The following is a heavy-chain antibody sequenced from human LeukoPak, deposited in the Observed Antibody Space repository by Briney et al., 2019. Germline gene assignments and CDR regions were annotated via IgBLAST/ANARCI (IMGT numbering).Heavy chain of an antibody. Sequence: SETLSLTCSVSGGSISNGTYYWGWIRQPPGKGLEWVGNIYYSGSTYYNPSLKGRVTIFVDTSKNQFSLKLSSVTAADTAVYYCVRSIQQWLVRGGEYFQHWGQGTLVTVSS. V-gene: IGHV4-39*01. CDR3: VRSIQQWLVRGGEYFQH. CDR1: GGSISNGTYY. CDR2: IYYSGST. J-gene: IGHJ1*01. D-gene: IGHD6-19*01.